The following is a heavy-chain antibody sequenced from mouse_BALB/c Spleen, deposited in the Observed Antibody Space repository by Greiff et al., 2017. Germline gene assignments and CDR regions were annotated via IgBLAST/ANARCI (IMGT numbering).Heavy chain of an antibody. Sequence: QVQLQQSGAELAKPGASVKMSCTASGYTFTSYWMHWVKQRPGQGLEWIGYINPSTGYTEYNQKFKDKATLTADKSSSTAYMQLSSLTSEDSAVYSCARYYDGYYLDYWGQGTTLTVSS. V-gene: IGHV1-7*01. CDR2: INPSTGYT. CDR1: GYTFTSYW. J-gene: IGHJ2*01. D-gene: IGHD2-3*01. CDR3: ARYYDGYYLDY.